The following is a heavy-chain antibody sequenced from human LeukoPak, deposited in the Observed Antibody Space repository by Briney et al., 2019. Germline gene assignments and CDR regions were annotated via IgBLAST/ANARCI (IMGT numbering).Heavy chain of an antibody. CDR3: TTEPLPRITIFDAFDI. CDR2: IKSKTDGGTT. J-gene: IGHJ3*02. D-gene: IGHD3-3*01. V-gene: IGHV3-15*01. Sequence: GGSLRLSCAASGFTFSNAWMSWVRQAPGKGLEWVGRIKSKTDGGTTDYAAPVKGRFTISRDDSKNTLYLQMNSLKTEDTAVYCCTTEPLPRITIFDAFDIWGQGTMVTVSS. CDR1: GFTFSNAW.